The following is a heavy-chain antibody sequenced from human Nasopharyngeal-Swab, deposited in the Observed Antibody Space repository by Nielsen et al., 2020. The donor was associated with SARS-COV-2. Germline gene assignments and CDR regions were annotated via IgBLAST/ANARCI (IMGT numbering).Heavy chain of an antibody. Sequence: SETLSLTCTVSGYSISSGYYWGWIRQPPGQGLEWIGSIYHSGSTYYNPSLKRRVTISVDTSKNQFSLKLSSVTAADTAVYYCARDLAYYYDSSGYYWAGYYYGMDVWGQGTTVTVSS. CDR2: IYHSGST. J-gene: IGHJ6*02. D-gene: IGHD3-22*01. CDR1: GYSISSGYY. CDR3: ARDLAYYYDSSGYYWAGYYYGMDV. V-gene: IGHV4-38-2*02.